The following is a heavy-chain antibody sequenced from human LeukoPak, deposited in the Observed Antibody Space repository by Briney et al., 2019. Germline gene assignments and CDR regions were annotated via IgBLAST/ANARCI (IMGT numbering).Heavy chain of an antibody. Sequence: GASVKVSCKASGYTFTGYDMRWVRQAPGQGLEWMGWINPNSGGTNYAQKFQGRVTMTRDTSISTAYMELSRLRSDDTAVYYCARDGCKLRFLEWVLDYLVQGTLVTVSS. CDR2: INPNSGGT. V-gene: IGHV1-2*02. D-gene: IGHD3-3*01. J-gene: IGHJ4*02. CDR1: GYTFTGYD. CDR3: ARDGCKLRFLEWVLDY.